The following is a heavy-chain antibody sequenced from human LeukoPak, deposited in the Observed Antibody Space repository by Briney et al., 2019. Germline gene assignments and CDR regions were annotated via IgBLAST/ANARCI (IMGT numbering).Heavy chain of an antibody. Sequence: SSETPSLTCAVYGGSFSGYYWSWIRQPPGKGLEWIGEINHSGSTNYNPSLKSRVTISVDTSKNQFSLKLSSVTAADTAVYYCARGPSRVDPWGQGTLVTVSS. J-gene: IGHJ5*02. CDR2: INHSGST. CDR1: GGSFSGYY. D-gene: IGHD2-2*01. V-gene: IGHV4-34*01. CDR3: ARGPSRVDP.